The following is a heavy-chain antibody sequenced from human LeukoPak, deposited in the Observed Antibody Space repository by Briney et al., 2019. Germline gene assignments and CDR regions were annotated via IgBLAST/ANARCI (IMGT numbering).Heavy chain of an antibody. CDR2: IHGSIGST. J-gene: IGHJ4*02. CDR3: AKAPPYSSGWFQYYFDY. D-gene: IGHD6-19*01. Sequence: GGSLRLSCAASGFTFSSYAMSWVRPAPGKGLECVSSIHGSIGSTYYADSVKGRFTISRDNSKNTLYLQMNSLRAEDTALYYCAKAPPYSSGWFQYYFDYWGQGTLVSVSS. V-gene: IGHV3-23*01. CDR1: GFTFSSYA.